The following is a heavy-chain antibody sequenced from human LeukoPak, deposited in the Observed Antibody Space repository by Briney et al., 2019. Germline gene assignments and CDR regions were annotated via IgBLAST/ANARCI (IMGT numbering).Heavy chain of an antibody. Sequence: SETLSLTCSVSGGSISSYYWSWIRQPPGKGLEWIGYIYYNGSTNYNPSLKSRVTISVDTSKNQFSLKLSSVTAADTAVYYCAREVDCSGGSCYHFDYWGQGTLVTVSS. V-gene: IGHV4-59*01. CDR3: AREVDCSGGSCYHFDY. CDR2: IYYNGST. D-gene: IGHD2-15*01. J-gene: IGHJ4*02. CDR1: GGSISSYY.